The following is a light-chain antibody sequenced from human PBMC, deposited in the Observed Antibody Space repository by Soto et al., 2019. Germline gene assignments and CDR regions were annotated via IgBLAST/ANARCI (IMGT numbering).Light chain of an antibody. CDR1: SGHNSYA. CDR3: QTWSTDIRV. V-gene: IGLV4-69*01. J-gene: IGLJ3*02. CDR2: VNSDGSH. Sequence: QLVLTQSPSASASLGASVKLTCTLSSGHNSYAIAWHQQQPEKGPRYLMKVNSDGSHSKGDGIPDRFSGSSSGAERSLTISSLQSEDEADYYCQTWSTDIRVFGGGTKLTVL.